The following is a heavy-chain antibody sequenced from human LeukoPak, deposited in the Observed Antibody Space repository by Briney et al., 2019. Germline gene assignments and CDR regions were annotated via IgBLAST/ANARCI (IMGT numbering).Heavy chain of an antibody. CDR1: GFTFSLYW. Sequence: GGSQRLSCAASGFTFSLYWMSWVRQAPGKGLEGVANIKQDGCEKYYVDSVKGRFTISRDNAKHSLYLQMNSLRAEDTAVYYCARGNRVTFGGVIANDAFDIWGQGTMVTVSS. J-gene: IGHJ3*02. D-gene: IGHD3-16*02. CDR2: IKQDGCEK. V-gene: IGHV3-7*01. CDR3: ARGNRVTFGGVIANDAFDI.